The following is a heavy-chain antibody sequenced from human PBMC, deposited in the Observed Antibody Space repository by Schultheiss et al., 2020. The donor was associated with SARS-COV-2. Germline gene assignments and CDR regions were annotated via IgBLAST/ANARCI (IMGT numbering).Heavy chain of an antibody. CDR1: GFTFSSYW. CDR2: IWYDGSNK. CDR3: ARKKWELLSYGMDV. V-gene: IGHV3-33*01. J-gene: IGHJ6*02. Sequence: GGSLRLSCAASGFTFSSYWMHWVRQAPGKGLVWVAVIWYDGSNKYYADSVKGRFTISRDNAKNSLYLQMNSLRAEDTAVYYCARKKWELLSYGMDVWGQGTTVTVSS. D-gene: IGHD1-26*01.